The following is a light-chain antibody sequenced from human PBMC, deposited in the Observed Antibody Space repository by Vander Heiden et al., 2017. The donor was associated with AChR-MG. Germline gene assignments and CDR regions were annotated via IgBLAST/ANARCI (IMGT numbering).Light chain of an antibody. CDR1: QSVSSSY. CDR3: QQDGSSPRT. CDR2: GAS. V-gene: IGKV3-20*01. J-gene: IGKJ2*01. Sequence: IVLTQSPGTLSLSPGESATLSCRASQSVSSSYLAWYQQKPGQAPRLLIYGASSRATGLPDRFSGSGSGTDFTLTISRLEPEDFAVYYCQQDGSSPRTFGQGTKLEIK.